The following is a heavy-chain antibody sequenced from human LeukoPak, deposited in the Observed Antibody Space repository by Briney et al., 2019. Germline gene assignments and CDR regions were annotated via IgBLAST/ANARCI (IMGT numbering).Heavy chain of an antibody. D-gene: IGHD2-2*01. Sequence: ASVKVSCKASGYSFTDYYIHWVRQAPGQGPEWMGWVNPSGGATKYAQKFQDRVTMTRDTSISTAYLELSGLTSDDTAVYYCATCTSAIQYFLYWGLGTLVTVSS. CDR2: VNPSGGAT. V-gene: IGHV1-2*02. CDR1: GYSFTDYY. J-gene: IGHJ4*02. CDR3: ATCTSAIQYFLY.